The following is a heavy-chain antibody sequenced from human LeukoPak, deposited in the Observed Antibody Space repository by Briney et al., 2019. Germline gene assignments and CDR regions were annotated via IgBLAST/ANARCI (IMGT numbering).Heavy chain of an antibody. D-gene: IGHD3-10*01. CDR1: GGSLSGYY. Sequence: SETLSLTCGVYGGSLSGYYWSWIRQTPWKGLEWIVEIKQNGNTNYDPSLRSRITISVDTANNQFSLKLTSVTAADTAMYYCAREGWPKVRYGLTKDGFDVWGQGTMVTVSS. J-gene: IGHJ3*01. CDR3: AREGWPKVRYGLTKDGFDV. V-gene: IGHV4-34*01. CDR2: IKQNGNT.